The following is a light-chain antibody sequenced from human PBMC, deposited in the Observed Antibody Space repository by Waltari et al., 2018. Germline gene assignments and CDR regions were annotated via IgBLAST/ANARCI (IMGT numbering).Light chain of an antibody. CDR1: QSVSSSY. CDR2: GAS. J-gene: IGKJ4*01. Sequence: EIGLTQSPGTLSLSPGERATLSCRASQSVSSSYLAWYQQKPGKAPRLLIYGASSRATGIPDRFSGSGSGTDFTLTISRLEPEDFAVYYCQQYGSSALTFGGGTKVEIK. V-gene: IGKV3-20*01. CDR3: QQYGSSALT.